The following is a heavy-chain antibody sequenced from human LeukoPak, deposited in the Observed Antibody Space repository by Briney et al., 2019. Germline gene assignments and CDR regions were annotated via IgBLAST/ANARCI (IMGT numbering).Heavy chain of an antibody. Sequence: PGGSLRLSCAASGFTFSTYNMNWVRQAPGKGLEWVSSISGSSSCIYYADSVKGRFSISRDNAKNSLYLQMNSLRAEDTAVYYCARDLLGWELHYFDYWGQGTLVTVSS. CDR1: GFTFSTYN. D-gene: IGHD1-26*01. J-gene: IGHJ4*02. CDR2: ISGSSSCI. V-gene: IGHV3-21*01. CDR3: ARDLLGWELHYFDY.